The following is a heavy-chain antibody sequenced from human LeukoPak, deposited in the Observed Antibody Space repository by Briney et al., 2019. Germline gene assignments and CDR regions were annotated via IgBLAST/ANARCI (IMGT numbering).Heavy chain of an antibody. CDR2: IYSSGSA. CDR1: GAXINNNF. Sequence: SETLSLTCSVSGAXINNNFWTWIRQPPGKGLEWIGYIYSSGSAKYNPSLKSRVIISGDTSKYQISLSLTSVTAADTAVYFCARHRDYYDTWGHGTLVTVSS. V-gene: IGHV4-59*08. J-gene: IGHJ4*03. D-gene: IGHD3-22*01. CDR3: ARHRDYYDT.